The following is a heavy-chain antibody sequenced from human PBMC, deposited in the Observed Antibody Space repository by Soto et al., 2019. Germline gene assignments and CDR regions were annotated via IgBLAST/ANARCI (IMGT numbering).Heavy chain of an antibody. J-gene: IGHJ6*03. CDR2: ISAYNGNT. D-gene: IGHD1-26*01. Sequence: ASVKVSCKASGYTFTSYGISWVRQAPGQGLEWMGWISAYNGNTNYAQKLQGRVTMTTDTSTSTASMELRSLRSDDTAVYYCARVYFPGGRYYYYYYMDVWGKGTTVTVSS. V-gene: IGHV1-18*01. CDR3: ARVYFPGGRYYYYYYMDV. CDR1: GYTFTSYG.